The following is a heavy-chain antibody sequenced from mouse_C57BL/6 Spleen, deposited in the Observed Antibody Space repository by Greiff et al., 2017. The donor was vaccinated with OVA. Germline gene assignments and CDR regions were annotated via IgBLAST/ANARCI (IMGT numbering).Heavy chain of an antibody. V-gene: IGHV1-82*01. CDR3: ARLYDEDY. Sequence: QVQLKESGPELVKPGASVKISCKASGYAFSSSWMNWVKQGPGKGLEWIGRIYPGDGDTNYNGKFKGKATLTADKSSSTAYMQLSSLTSEDSAVYFCARLYDEDYWGQGTTLTVSS. CDR2: IYPGDGDT. J-gene: IGHJ2*01. D-gene: IGHD2-14*01. CDR1: GYAFSSSW.